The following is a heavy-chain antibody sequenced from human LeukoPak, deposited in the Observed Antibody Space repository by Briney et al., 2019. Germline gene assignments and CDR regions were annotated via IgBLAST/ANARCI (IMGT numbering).Heavy chain of an antibody. V-gene: IGHV3-30*03. D-gene: IGHD6-13*01. CDR2: ISYDGSHK. Sequence: GGSLRLSCAASGFTFSNYGMHWVRQAPGKGLEWVAVISYDGSHKYYADSVKGRFTISRDNSKNTVYLQMNSLRAEDTAVYYCARVHSSSWNFDYWGQGTLVTVSS. CDR3: ARVHSSSWNFDY. J-gene: IGHJ4*02. CDR1: GFTFSNYG.